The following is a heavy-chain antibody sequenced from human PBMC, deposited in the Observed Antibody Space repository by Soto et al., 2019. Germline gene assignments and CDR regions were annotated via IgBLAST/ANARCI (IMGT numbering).Heavy chain of an antibody. CDR2: ISYDGSNK. V-gene: IGHV3-30-3*01. CDR3: ARDRFRDLVHYGMDV. D-gene: IGHD3-10*01. Sequence: GGSLRLSCAASGFTFSSYAMHWVRQAPGKGLEWVAVISYDGSNKYYAEYVKGRFTISRDNSKNTLYLQMNSLRAEDTDVYYIARDRFRDLVHYGMDVWGQGTTVTVSS. CDR1: GFTFSSYA. J-gene: IGHJ6*02.